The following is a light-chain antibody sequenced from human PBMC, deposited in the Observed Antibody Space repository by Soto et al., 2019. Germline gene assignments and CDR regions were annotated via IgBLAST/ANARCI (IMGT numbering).Light chain of an antibody. V-gene: IGKV3-20*01. CDR2: EAS. CDR1: QSVGNNY. CDR3: QQYAYSPLT. J-gene: IGKJ4*01. Sequence: ETVLTQSPGTLSLSPGERATLSCRASQSVGNNYLAWHQQRPGQAPRLLIYEASTRATGIPDRFSGSGSGTDFTLTISRLEPEDFAVYYCQQYAYSPLTFGGGTKVEIK.